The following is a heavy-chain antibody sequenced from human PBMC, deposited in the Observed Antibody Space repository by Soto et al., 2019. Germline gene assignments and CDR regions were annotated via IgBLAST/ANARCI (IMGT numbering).Heavy chain of an antibody. CDR2: IWYDGSNK. CDR1: GFTFSSYG. CDR3: ARDVGSGSIVGMDV. D-gene: IGHD3-10*01. V-gene: IGHV3-33*01. Sequence: GGSLRLSCAASGFTFSSYGMHWVRQAPGKGLEWVAVIWYDGSNKYYADSVKGRFTISRDNSKNTLYLQMNSLRAEDTAVYYCARDVGSGSIVGMDVWGQGTTVTVSS. J-gene: IGHJ6*02.